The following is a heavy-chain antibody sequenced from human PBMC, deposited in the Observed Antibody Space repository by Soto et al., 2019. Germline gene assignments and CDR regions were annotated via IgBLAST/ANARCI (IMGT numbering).Heavy chain of an antibody. J-gene: IGHJ4*02. V-gene: IGHV3-48*03. D-gene: IGHD2-2*01. CDR1: RFTFSTYE. CDR3: VRYCSTTLCNGVATRTFDY. Sequence: GGSLRLSCAASRFTFSTYEMNWVRQAPGKGLEWVSYISTSGSTVYYADSVKGRFTISRDNTRNSLYLQMNSLRDEDTALYYCVRYCSTTLCNGVATRTFDYWGQGTLVTVS. CDR2: ISTSGSTV.